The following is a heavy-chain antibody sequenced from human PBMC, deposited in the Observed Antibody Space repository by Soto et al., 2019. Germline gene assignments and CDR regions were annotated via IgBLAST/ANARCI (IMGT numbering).Heavy chain of an antibody. CDR3: AKVGDNYYDSSGYYYARGAFDI. V-gene: IGHV3-30*18. CDR1: GFTFSNYG. Sequence: EVSLRLSCAASGFTFSNYGMHWVRQAPGKGLEWVAVISYDRSNKYYADSVKGRFTVSIDNSKNTLYLQMNSLRAEDTAVYYCAKVGDNYYDSSGYYYARGAFDIWGQVTMVTVSS. CDR2: ISYDRSNK. D-gene: IGHD3-22*01. J-gene: IGHJ3*02.